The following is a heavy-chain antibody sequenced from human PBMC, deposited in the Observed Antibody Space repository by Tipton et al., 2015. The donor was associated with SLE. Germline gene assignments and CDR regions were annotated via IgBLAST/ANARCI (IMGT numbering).Heavy chain of an antibody. D-gene: IGHD6-6*01. J-gene: IGHJ6*03. CDR3: AKDAIGGRPVYFYYMDV. Sequence: SLRLSCAASGFIFSTYSMNWVRQAPGKGLEWVSSISDRSSYIYYADSVKGRFTISRDNAKNSLYLQMNNLRPEDTAVYFCAKDAIGGRPVYFYYMDVWGKGTTVTVSS. CDR2: ISDRSSYI. V-gene: IGHV3-21*04. CDR1: GFIFSTYS.